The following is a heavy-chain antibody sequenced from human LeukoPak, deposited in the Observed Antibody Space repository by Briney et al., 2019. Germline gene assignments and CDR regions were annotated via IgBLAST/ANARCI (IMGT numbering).Heavy chain of an antibody. D-gene: IGHD3-10*01. CDR2: IGTAGDT. Sequence: GGSLRLSCAASGFTFSSYDMHWVRQATGKGMERVSAIGTAGDTYYPGSVMGRFTISRENAKNSLYLQMNSLRAGDTAVYYCARGRAWFGELFLFDYWGQGTLVTVSS. CDR1: GFTFSSYD. J-gene: IGHJ4*02. V-gene: IGHV3-13*01. CDR3: ARGRAWFGELFLFDY.